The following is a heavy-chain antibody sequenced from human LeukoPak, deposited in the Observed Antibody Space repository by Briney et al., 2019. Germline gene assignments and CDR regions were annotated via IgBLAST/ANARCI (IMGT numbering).Heavy chain of an antibody. J-gene: IGHJ4*02. D-gene: IGHD3-9*01. V-gene: IGHV4-30-4*08. CDR3: AREGYDILTGYIFDY. Sequence: PSETLSLTCTVSGGSISSGDYFWSWIRQPPGKGLEWIGYIYYSGSTYYNPSLKSRVTISVDTSKNQFSLKLSSVTAADTAVYYWAREGYDILTGYIFDYWGQGTLVTVSS. CDR2: IYYSGST. CDR1: GGSISSGDYF.